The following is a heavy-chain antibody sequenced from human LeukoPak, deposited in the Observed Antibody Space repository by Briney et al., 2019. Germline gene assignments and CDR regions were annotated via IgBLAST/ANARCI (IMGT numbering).Heavy chain of an antibody. CDR2: IIPIFGTA. CDR1: GGTFSIYA. CDR3: ARGVPGGATIHYYYGMDV. D-gene: IGHD5-12*01. Sequence: SVKVSCKASGGTFSIYAISWVRQAPGQGLEWMGGIIPIFGTANYAQKFQGRVTITADESTSTAYMELSSLRSEDTAVYYCARGVPGGATIHYYYGMDVWGKGTTVSVSS. J-gene: IGHJ6*04. V-gene: IGHV1-69*13.